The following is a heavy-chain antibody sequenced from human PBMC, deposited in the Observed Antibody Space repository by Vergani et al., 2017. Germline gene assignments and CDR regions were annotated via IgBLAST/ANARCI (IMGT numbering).Heavy chain of an antibody. J-gene: IGHJ4*02. V-gene: IGHV3-23*01. D-gene: IGHD5-18*01. CDR3: AKARGYSYGPLDY. Sequence: EVQLLESGGGLVQPGGSLRLSCAASGFTFSSYAMSWVRQAPGKGLEWVSAISGSGGSTYYADSVKGRFTISRDTSKNTLYLQMNSLRAEDTAVYYCAKARGYSYGPLDYWGQGTLVTVSS. CDR2: ISGSGGST. CDR1: GFTFSSYA.